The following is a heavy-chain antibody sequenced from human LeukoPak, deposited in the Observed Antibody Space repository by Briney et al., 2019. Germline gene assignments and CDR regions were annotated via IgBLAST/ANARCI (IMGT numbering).Heavy chain of an antibody. Sequence: SETLSLTCTVSGGSVSSGSYYWSWIRQPPGKGLEWIGYIYYSGSTNYNPSLKSRVTISVDTSKNQFSLKLSSVTGADTAVYYCAREDYGDFVVDYWGQGTLVTVSS. CDR1: GGSVSSGSYY. CDR3: AREDYGDFVVDY. V-gene: IGHV4-61*01. D-gene: IGHD4-17*01. CDR2: IYYSGST. J-gene: IGHJ4*02.